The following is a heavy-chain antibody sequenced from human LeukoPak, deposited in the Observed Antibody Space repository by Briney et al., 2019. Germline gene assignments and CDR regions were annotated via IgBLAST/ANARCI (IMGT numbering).Heavy chain of an antibody. D-gene: IGHD6-13*01. J-gene: IGHJ4*02. V-gene: IGHV4-38-2*02. CDR1: GYSISSGYY. CDR3: ASAFGSWYRSDY. Sequence: KTSETLSLTCTVSGYSISSGYYWGWIRQPPGKGLEWIGSIYHSGSTYYNPSLKSRVTISVDTSKSQFSLKLSSVTAADTAVYYCASAFGSWYRSDYWGQGTLVTVSS. CDR2: IYHSGST.